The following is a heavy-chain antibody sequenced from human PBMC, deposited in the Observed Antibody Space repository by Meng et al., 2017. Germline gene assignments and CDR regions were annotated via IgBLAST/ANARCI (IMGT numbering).Heavy chain of an antibody. Sequence: GGSLRLSCAASGFTFSSYWMHRVRQAPGKGLVWVSRINSDGSSTSYADSVKGRFTISRDNSKNTLYLQMNSLRAEDTAVYYCARDLLMVRGVISLDYYYYGMDVWGQGTTVTVSS. J-gene: IGHJ6*02. CDR2: INSDGSST. D-gene: IGHD3-10*01. V-gene: IGHV3-74*01. CDR1: GFTFSSYW. CDR3: ARDLLMVRGVISLDYYYYGMDV.